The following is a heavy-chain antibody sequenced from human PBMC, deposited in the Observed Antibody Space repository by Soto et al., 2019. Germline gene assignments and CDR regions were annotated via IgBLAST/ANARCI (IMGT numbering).Heavy chain of an antibody. CDR1: GDSIMRDSYY. Sequence: QVQLQESGPGLVKPSQTLSLTCTVSGDSIMRDSYYWNWIRRHPGKGLEWIGYIYSSGTTAYNPSLTTRVTISPDTSKHQFSLNLSSVTAADTAVYYCARGFYSGKFYAFESWGRGTQVTVSS. D-gene: IGHD1-26*01. V-gene: IGHV4-31*03. J-gene: IGHJ4*02. CDR3: ARGFYSGKFYAFES. CDR2: IYSSGTT.